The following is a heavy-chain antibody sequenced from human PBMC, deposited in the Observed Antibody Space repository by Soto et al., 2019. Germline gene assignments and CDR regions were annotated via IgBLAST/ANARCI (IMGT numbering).Heavy chain of an antibody. CDR1: GFTFKDYA. CDR3: AKDIYYDSSGGAFDI. V-gene: IGHV3-23*01. Sequence: GGSLRLSCAPSGFTFKDYAMSWFRQAPGKGLEWVSAISGTGGSTYYADSVEGHFTISRDNSKNTLSSQMNSLRAEDTAVYYCAKDIYYDSSGGAFDIWGQGTLVTVSS. J-gene: IGHJ3*02. CDR2: ISGTGGST. D-gene: IGHD3-22*01.